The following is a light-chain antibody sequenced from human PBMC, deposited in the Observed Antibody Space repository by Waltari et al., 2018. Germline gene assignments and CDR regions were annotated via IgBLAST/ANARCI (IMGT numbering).Light chain of an antibody. CDR2: GAS. J-gene: IGKJ2*01. CDR3: QQYCSSILYT. Sequence: EVVLTQSPDTLSLSPGEGATLSCRASQSLTKRYLAWYQQKPGQAPRLLIYGASSRAPGIPNRFSGSGSGTDFTLTISRLEPEDFAVYYCQQYCSSILYTFGQGTKLEIK. V-gene: IGKV3-20*01. CDR1: QSLTKRY.